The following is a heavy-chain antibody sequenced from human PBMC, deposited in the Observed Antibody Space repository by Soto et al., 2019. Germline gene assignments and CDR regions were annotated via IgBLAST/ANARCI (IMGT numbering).Heavy chain of an antibody. CDR1: GFTVSSVY. CDR2: ITRGGST. J-gene: IGHJ4*02. D-gene: IGHD3-3*01. V-gene: IGHV3-66*01. CDR3: AIDIPGGAYDFWH. Sequence: EVQLVESGGGLVQPGGSLRLSCAASGFTVSSVYMTWVRQAPGKGLEWVSVITRGGSTYYADSVRGRFTISRDNSKNTLYLQMNSLRAEDTAVYYGAIDIPGGAYDFWHGAQGPLVTVSS.